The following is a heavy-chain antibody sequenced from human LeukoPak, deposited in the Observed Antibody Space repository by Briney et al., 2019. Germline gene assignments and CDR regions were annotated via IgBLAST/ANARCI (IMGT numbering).Heavy chain of an antibody. D-gene: IGHD2-2*01. J-gene: IGHJ5*02. CDR3: ALSTSSGWFDP. CDR1: GGSISSYY. Sequence: PSETLSLTCTVSGGSISSYYWSWIRQPPGKGLEWIGYIYYSGSTNYNPSLKRRVTISVDTSKNQFSLKLSSVTAADTAVYYCALSTSSGWFDPWGQGTLVTVSS. CDR2: IYYSGST. V-gene: IGHV4-59*01.